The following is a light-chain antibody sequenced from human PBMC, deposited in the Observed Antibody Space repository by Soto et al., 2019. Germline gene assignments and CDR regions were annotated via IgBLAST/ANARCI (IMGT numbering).Light chain of an antibody. Sequence: EIVLTQSPATLCLSPGERATLSCRASQSVSRNLAWYQQKPGQAPRLLIYDASNRATGIPARFSGSASGTDFTLTINRLEPEDFAVYYCQQYNDWPPAFGGGTKVDIK. CDR1: QSVSRN. J-gene: IGKJ4*01. CDR3: QQYNDWPPA. CDR2: DAS. V-gene: IGKV3-11*01.